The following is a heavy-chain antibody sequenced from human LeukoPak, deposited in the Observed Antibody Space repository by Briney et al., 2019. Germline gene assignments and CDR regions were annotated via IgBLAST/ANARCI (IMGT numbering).Heavy chain of an antibody. J-gene: IGHJ4*02. CDR1: GFTFSSYA. CDR2: ISGSGGST. D-gene: IGHD2-2*01. Sequence: GGSLRLSCAASGFTFSSYAMSWVCQAPGKGLEWVSAISGSGGSTYYADSVKGRFTISRDNSKNTLYLQMNSLRAEDTAVYYCAKDRKSYAYVKGFDYWGQGTLVTVSS. V-gene: IGHV3-23*01. CDR3: AKDRKSYAYVKGFDY.